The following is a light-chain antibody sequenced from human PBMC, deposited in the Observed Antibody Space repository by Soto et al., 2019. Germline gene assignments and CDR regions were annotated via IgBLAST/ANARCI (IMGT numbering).Light chain of an antibody. CDR1: SSDVGRYNY. CDR2: DVT. V-gene: IGLV2-11*01. J-gene: IGLJ1*01. CDR3: CSYAGGYIFV. Sequence: QSALTQPRSVSRSPGQSVTISCTGTSSDVGRYNYVSWYQQHPGKAPKLIIYDVTKRPSGVPDRFSGSKSGNTASLTISGLQAEDEVDYYCCSYAGGYIFVFGTGTKLTVL.